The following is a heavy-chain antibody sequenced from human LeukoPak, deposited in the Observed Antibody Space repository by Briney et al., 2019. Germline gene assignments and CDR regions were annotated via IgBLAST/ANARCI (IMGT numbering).Heavy chain of an antibody. CDR1: GFTFRSYE. CDR2: ISSSGSTI. J-gene: IGHJ4*02. CDR3: ARVGIVVVSDY. V-gene: IGHV3-48*03. Sequence: GGSLRLSCAASGFTFRSYEMNWVRQAPGKGLEWVSYISSSGSTIYYADSVKGRFTISRDNAKNSLYLQMNSLRAEDTAVYYCARVGIVVVSDYWGQGTLVTVSS. D-gene: IGHD3-22*01.